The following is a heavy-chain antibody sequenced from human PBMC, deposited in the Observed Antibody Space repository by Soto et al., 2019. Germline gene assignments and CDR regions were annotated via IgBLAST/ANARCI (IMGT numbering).Heavy chain of an antibody. CDR1: GGTFSSYA. Sequence: SVKVSCKASGGTFSSYAISWVRQAPGQGLEWMGGIIPIFGTANYAQKFQGRVTITADESTSTAYMELSSLRSEDTAVYYCARSQTGYSSSSPLDYWGQGTLVTVSS. D-gene: IGHD6-13*01. CDR2: IIPIFGTA. CDR3: ARSQTGYSSSSPLDY. J-gene: IGHJ4*02. V-gene: IGHV1-69*13.